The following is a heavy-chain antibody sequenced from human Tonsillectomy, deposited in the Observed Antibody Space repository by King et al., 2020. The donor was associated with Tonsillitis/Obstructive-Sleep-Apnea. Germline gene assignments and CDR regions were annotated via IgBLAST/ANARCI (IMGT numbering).Heavy chain of an antibody. CDR2: IRTKAYGGTT. V-gene: IGHV3-49*04. CDR1: GFTFGDYV. Sequence: VQLVESGGGLVQPGRSLRLSCTASGFTFGDYVMSWVRQAPGKGLEWVGFIRTKAYGGTTEYAASVKGRFTISRDDSKSIAYLQMTSLKTEDTAVYYCTHGGKLGYWGQGTLVTVSS. D-gene: IGHD4-23*01. J-gene: IGHJ4*02. CDR3: THGGKLGY.